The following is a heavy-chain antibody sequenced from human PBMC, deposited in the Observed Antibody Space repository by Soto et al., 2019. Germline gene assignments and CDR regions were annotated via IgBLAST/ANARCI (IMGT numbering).Heavy chain of an antibody. V-gene: IGHV1-69*13. J-gene: IGHJ6*02. CDR3: ARDKDRLQLGGNYYFILDV. CDR2: IMPVFRRP. Sequence: GASVKVSCKASGSTFRTSAISWVRQAPGQGLEWVGGIMPVFRRPKYAQNFQDRVTITADESTSTAYMELNSLKSDDTAVYYCARDKDRLQLGGNYYFILDVWGQGTAVTVSS. D-gene: IGHD1-1*01. CDR1: GSTFRTSA.